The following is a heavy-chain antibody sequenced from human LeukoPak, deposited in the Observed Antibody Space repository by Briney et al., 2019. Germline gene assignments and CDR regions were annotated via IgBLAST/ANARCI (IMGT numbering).Heavy chain of an antibody. CDR2: VYTSGTT. D-gene: IGHD1-1*01. CDR1: GSSISNDY. Sequence: PSETLCLTCSVAGSSISNDYWSWIRQPAGKGLEWIGRVYTSGTTNYNPSLRSRVTMSVDTSKNQFSLNLSSVTAADTAVYFCARLGTSNFWYFDLWGRGTQVTVSS. J-gene: IGHJ2*01. V-gene: IGHV4-4*07. CDR3: ARLGTSNFWYFDL.